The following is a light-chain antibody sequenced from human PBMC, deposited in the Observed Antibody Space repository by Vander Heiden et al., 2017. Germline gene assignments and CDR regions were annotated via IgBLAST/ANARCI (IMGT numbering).Light chain of an antibody. CDR2: DDN. V-gene: IGLV3-21*02. CDR1: NIGSKS. CDR3: QVWDSTSGHVV. J-gene: IGLJ2*01. Sequence: SYVLTQPPSLSVAPGQTARLTCGGDNIGSKSVHWYQQKPGQAPVLVVHDDNFRPSGIPERVSGSKSGNTATLIINRVEAGDEADYYCQVWDSTSGHVVFGGGTKLTVL.